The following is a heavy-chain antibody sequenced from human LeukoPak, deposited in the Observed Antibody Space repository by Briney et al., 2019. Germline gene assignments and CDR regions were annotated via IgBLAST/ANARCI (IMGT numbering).Heavy chain of an antibody. CDR3: AREVRYFDGGKYHYYYGMDV. J-gene: IGHJ6*02. D-gene: IGHD3-9*01. CDR2: IIPIFGTA. Sequence: SVKVSCKASGGTFSSYAISWVRQAPGQGLEWMGGIIPIFGTAHYVQRFQGRVTITADESTSTAYMELSSLRSEDTAVYYCAREVRYFDGGKYHYYYGMDVWGQGTLVTVSS. CDR1: GGTFSSYA. V-gene: IGHV1-69*13.